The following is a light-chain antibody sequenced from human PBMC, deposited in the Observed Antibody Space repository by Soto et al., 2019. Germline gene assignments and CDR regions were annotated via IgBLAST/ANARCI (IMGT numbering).Light chain of an antibody. J-gene: IGKJ4*01. Sequence: EMVLTQSPATLSLSPGERATLSSRASQSVSSSYLAWYQQKPGQAPRLLIYGASSRATGIPDRFSGSGSGTDFTLTISRLEPEDFAVYYCQQYGSSPSFGGGTKVDIK. CDR3: QQYGSSPS. CDR1: QSVSSSY. V-gene: IGKV3-20*01. CDR2: GAS.